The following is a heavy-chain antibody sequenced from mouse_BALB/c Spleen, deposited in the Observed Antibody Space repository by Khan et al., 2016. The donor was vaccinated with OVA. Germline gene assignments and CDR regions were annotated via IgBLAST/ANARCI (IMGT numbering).Heavy chain of an antibody. D-gene: IGHD2-3*01. CDR1: GYSITSDYA. CDR2: INYSGSA. V-gene: IGHV3-2*02. Sequence: EVQLQESGPGLVKPSQSLSLTCTVTGYSITSDYAWNWIRQFPGNKLEWMGYINYSGSANSNPSLKSRISITRDTSKNQFFLQLKSVTTEDTATYYCARDGSRYNYAMDHWGQGTSVTVSS. CDR3: ARDGSRYNYAMDH. J-gene: IGHJ4*01.